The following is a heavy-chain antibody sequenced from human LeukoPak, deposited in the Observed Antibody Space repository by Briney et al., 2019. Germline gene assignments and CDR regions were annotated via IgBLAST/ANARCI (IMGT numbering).Heavy chain of an antibody. V-gene: IGHV4-39*07. D-gene: IGHD6-19*01. CDR1: GGSISSSSYY. J-gene: IGHJ6*03. Sequence: SKTLSLTCTVSGGSISSSSYYWGWIRQPPGKGLEWIGSIYYSGSTYYNPSLKSRVTISVDTSKNQFSLKLSSVTAADTAVYYCARGLAPGWGYYHYYTDVWGKGTTVTISS. CDR2: IYYSGST. CDR3: ARGLAPGWGYYHYYTDV.